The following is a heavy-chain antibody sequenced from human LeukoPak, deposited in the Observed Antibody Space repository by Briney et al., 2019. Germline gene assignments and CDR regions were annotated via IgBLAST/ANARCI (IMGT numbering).Heavy chain of an antibody. CDR2: IYYSWST. Sequence: SETLSLTCTLSGGSISSSSYYWGWIRQPPGKGLEWIGSIYYSWSTYYNPSLKSRVTISVDTSKNQFSLKLSSVTAADTAVYYCARHPSVKYCSSTSCFDYYYYYGMDVWGQGTTVTVSS. CDR3: ARHPSVKYCSSTSCFDYYYYYGMDV. V-gene: IGHV4-39*01. J-gene: IGHJ6*02. D-gene: IGHD2-2*01. CDR1: GGSISSSSYY.